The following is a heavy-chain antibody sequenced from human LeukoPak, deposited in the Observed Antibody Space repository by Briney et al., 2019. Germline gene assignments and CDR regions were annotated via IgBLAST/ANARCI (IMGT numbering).Heavy chain of an antibody. CDR3: ASLYSYGPLVSFDI. J-gene: IGHJ3*02. CDR2: ISSSSSTI. V-gene: IGHV3-48*01. CDR1: GFTFSSYS. Sequence: GGSLRLSCAASGFTFSSYSMTWVRQAPGKGLEWVSYISSSSSTIYYADSVKGRFTISRDNAKNSLYLQMNSLRAEDTAVYCCASLYSYGPLVSFDIWGQGTMVTVSS. D-gene: IGHD5-18*01.